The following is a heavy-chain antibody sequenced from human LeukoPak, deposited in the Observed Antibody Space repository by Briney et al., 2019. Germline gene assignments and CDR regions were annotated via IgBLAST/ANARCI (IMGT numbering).Heavy chain of an antibody. CDR1: GYTLTELS. V-gene: IGHV1-24*01. J-gene: IGHJ6*02. D-gene: IGHD3-9*01. CDR3: ASVYDIFYGMDV. Sequence: ASVKVSCKVSGYTLTELSMHWVRQAPGKGLEWMGGFDPEDGETIYAQKFQGRVTMTEDTSTDTAYMELSSLRSEDTAVYYCASVYDIFYGMDVWGQGTTVTVSS. CDR2: FDPEDGET.